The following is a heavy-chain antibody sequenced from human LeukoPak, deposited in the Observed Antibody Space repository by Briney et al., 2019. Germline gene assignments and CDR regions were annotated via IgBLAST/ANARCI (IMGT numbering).Heavy chain of an antibody. D-gene: IGHD2-2*01. V-gene: IGHV3-30*02. CDR2: IRYDGSNK. Sequence: GGSLRLSCAASGFTFSSYGMHWVRQAPGKGLEWVAFIRYDGSNKYYADSVKGRFTISRDNPKNTLYLQMNSLRAEDTAVYYCAKDRDIVVVPAARFDYWGQGTLVTVSS. J-gene: IGHJ4*02. CDR3: AKDRDIVVVPAARFDY. CDR1: GFTFSSYG.